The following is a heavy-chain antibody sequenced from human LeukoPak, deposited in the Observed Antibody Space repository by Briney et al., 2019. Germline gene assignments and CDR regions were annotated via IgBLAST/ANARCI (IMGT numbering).Heavy chain of an antibody. Sequence: GESLKISCKGSGYSFTSYWIGWVRQMPGKGLEWMGIIYPGDSDTRYSPSFQGQVTISADKSISTAYLQWSSLKASDTAMYYCAMRAGTTGTTRWFDPWGQGTLVTVSS. CDR1: GYSFTSYW. CDR2: IYPGDSDT. D-gene: IGHD1-1*01. J-gene: IGHJ5*02. V-gene: IGHV5-51*01. CDR3: AMRAGTTGTTRWFDP.